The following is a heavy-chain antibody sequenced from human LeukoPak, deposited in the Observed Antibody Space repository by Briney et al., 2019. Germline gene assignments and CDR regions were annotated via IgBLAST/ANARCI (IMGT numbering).Heavy chain of an antibody. J-gene: IGHJ6*04. CDR1: GFTFSSYA. Sequence: GGSLRLSCAASGFTFSSYAMHWVRQAPGKGLEWVAVISYDGSNKYYADSVKGRFTISRDNSKDTLYLQMNSLRAEDTAAYYCAKGRLGDYYSMDVWGKGTTVSVSS. D-gene: IGHD3-16*01. V-gene: IGHV3-30*04. CDR2: ISYDGSNK. CDR3: AKGRLGDYYSMDV.